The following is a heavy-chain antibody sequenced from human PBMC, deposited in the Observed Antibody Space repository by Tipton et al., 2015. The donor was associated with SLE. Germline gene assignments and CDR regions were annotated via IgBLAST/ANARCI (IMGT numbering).Heavy chain of an antibody. CDR2: IHFPGRT. Sequence: TLSLTCTVSGDPITGSPYFWGWIRQPPGKGPEWIGYIHFPGRTNYNPSLKSRVSMSLDTSNRFSLRLTSVTAADTATYYCARDELVVLSSARWSYYYGMDVWGQGTTVTVSS. J-gene: IGHJ6*02. D-gene: IGHD2-15*01. V-gene: IGHV4-61*03. CDR1: GDPITGSPYF. CDR3: ARDELVVLSSARWSYYYGMDV.